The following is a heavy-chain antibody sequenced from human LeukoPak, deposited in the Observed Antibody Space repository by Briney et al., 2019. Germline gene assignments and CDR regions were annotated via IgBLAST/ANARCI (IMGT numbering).Heavy chain of an antibody. J-gene: IGHJ4*02. D-gene: IGHD3-16*02. CDR3: ARDGGYDYVWGSYRYTNEAYYFDY. V-gene: IGHV3-30*03. CDR1: GFTFSSYG. CDR2: ISYDGSNK. Sequence: GGSLRLSCAASGFTFSSYGMHWVRQAPGKGLEWVAVISYDGSNKYYADSVKGRFTISRDNAKNSLYLQMNSLRAEDTAVYYCARDGGYDYVWGSYRYTNEAYYFDYWGQGTLVTVSS.